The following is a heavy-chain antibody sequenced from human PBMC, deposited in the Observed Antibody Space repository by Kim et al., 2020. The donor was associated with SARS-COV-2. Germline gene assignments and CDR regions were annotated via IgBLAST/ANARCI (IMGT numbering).Heavy chain of an antibody. CDR2: INPNSGGT. D-gene: IGHD5-18*01. Sequence: ASVKVPCKASGYTFTGYYMHWVRQAPGQGLEWMGRINPNSGGTNYAQKFQGRVTMTRDTSISTAYMELSRLRSDDTAVYYCAREGGYSYGWGYWGQGTLVTVSS. J-gene: IGHJ4*02. CDR1: GYTFTGYY. CDR3: AREGGYSYGWGY. V-gene: IGHV1-2*06.